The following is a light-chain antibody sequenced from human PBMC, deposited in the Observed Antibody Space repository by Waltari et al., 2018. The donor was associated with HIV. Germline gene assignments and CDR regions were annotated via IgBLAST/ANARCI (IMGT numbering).Light chain of an antibody. CDR1: QAIRRL. CDR3: QQANSVPLFT. V-gene: IGKV1-12*01. J-gene: IGKJ3*01. Sequence: DIQLTQSPSSVSASVGDRVTITCRASQAIRRLLAWYQQKPGRAPNLLIYSASTLQSGVPSRFSGGGSGTNFTLTINNLQPEDFATYYCQQANSVPLFTFGPGTKVDI. CDR2: SAS.